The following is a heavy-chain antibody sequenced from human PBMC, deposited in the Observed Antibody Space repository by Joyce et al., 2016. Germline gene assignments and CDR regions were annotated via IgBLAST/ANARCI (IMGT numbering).Heavy chain of an antibody. J-gene: IGHJ5*02. CDR3: VRDSLRFGEMSWFDP. CDR1: GFIFSDYD. D-gene: IGHD3-10*01. CDR2: ISDNGKTP. V-gene: IGHV3-30*04. Sequence: QVQLEESGGGVVQPGKSLRLPCAASGFIFSDYDMHWVRQAPVKGLEWVEVISDNGKTPNFAVSVKGRLTISRDSSKSTLYLQMNRLRTEDTAVYDCVRDSLRFGEMSWFDPWGQGVLATVSS.